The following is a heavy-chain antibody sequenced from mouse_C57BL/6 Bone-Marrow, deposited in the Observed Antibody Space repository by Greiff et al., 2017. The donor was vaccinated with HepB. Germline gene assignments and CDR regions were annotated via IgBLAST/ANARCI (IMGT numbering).Heavy chain of an antibody. CDR1: GYTFTDYY. Sequence: VQLQQSGPELVKPGASVKISCKASGYTFTDYYMNWVKQSHGKSLEWIGDINPNNGGTSYNQKFKGKATLTVDQSSSTAYMELRSLTSEDAAVYYCATSNWDEDYWGQGTTLTVSS. CDR3: ATSNWDEDY. D-gene: IGHD4-1*01. V-gene: IGHV1-26*01. J-gene: IGHJ2*01. CDR2: INPNNGGT.